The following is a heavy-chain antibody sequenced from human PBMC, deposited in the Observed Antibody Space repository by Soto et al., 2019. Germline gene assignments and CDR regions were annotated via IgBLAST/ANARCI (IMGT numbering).Heavy chain of an antibody. CDR2: ISGNGGST. Sequence: GGSLRLSCAASGFSFSSYAMTWVRQAPEKGLEWVSSISGNGGSTYYADSVKGRFTISRDNSKNTLYLQMNSLRAEDTAVYYCAKVTKDYARYDSSGLIDFWGQGILVTVSS. V-gene: IGHV3-23*01. CDR3: AKVTKDYARYDSSGLIDF. J-gene: IGHJ4*02. CDR1: GFSFSSYA. D-gene: IGHD3-22*01.